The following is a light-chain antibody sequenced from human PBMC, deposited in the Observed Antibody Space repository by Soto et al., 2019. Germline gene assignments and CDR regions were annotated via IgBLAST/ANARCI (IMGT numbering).Light chain of an antibody. CDR1: QSVLSNS. Sequence: IVMTQSPESLAVSLGERATINCKSSQSVLSNSIAWYQQKPGQPPKLLIYWASTRESGGTDRFSGSGFGTDXTLTISSLQAEDVPLYYCQQYSSAPQTFGQGTKLDIK. J-gene: IGKJ2*01. CDR2: WAS. CDR3: QQYSSAPQT. V-gene: IGKV4-1*01.